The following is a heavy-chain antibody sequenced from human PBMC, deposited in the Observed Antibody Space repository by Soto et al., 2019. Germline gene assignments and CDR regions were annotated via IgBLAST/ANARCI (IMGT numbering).Heavy chain of an antibody. V-gene: IGHV1-3*01. CDR1: GYTFTSYA. CDR2: INAGNGNT. CDR3: ARVVVAAKHFDY. D-gene: IGHD2-15*01. J-gene: IGHJ4*02. Sequence: QVQLVQSGAEVKKPGASVKVSCKASGYTFTSYAMHWVRQAPGQRLEWMGWINAGNGNTKYSQKFQGRVTITRDTSASTAYMGLSSLRSEDTAVYYCARVVVAAKHFDYWGQGTLVTVSS.